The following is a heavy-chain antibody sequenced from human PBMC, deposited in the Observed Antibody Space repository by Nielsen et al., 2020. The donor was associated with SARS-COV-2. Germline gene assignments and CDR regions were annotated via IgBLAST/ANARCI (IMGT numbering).Heavy chain of an antibody. CDR2: INPSGGST. D-gene: IGHD1-26*01. Sequence: WVRQAPGQGLEWMGIINPSGGSTSYAQKFQGRVTMTRDTSTSTVYMELSSLRSEDTAVYYCARVNDGGWELGLDYWGQGTLVTVSS. J-gene: IGHJ4*02. CDR3: ARVNDGGWELGLDY. V-gene: IGHV1-46*01.